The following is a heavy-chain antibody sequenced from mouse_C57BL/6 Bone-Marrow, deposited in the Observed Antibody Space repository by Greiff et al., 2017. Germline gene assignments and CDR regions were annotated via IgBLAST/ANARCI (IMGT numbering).Heavy chain of an antibody. CDR1: GFSLTSYG. D-gene: IGHD1-1*01. CDR2: IWRGGST. V-gene: IGHV2-5*01. J-gene: IGHJ4*01. CDR3: AKNSDYYGSRYAMDY. Sequence: QVQLQQSGPGLVQPSQSLSITCTVSGFSLTSYGVHWVRQSPGKGLEWLGVIWRGGSTDYNAAFMSRLSITKDNSQSQVFFKMNSLQADDTAIYYCAKNSDYYGSRYAMDYWGQGPSVTVSS.